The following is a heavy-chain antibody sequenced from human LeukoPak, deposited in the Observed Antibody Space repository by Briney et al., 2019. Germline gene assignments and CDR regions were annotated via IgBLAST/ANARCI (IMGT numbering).Heavy chain of an antibody. V-gene: IGHV4-4*07. Sequence: SETLSLTCTGSGGSISSYSYSWLRQPAGKGLEWIGRIYTSGSTNYNPSLKSRVTMSVDTSKNQFSLKLSSVTAADSAVYYCARDGYGSGSYSFDYWGQGTLVTVSS. CDR3: ARDGYGSGSYSFDY. CDR1: GGSISSYS. J-gene: IGHJ4*02. D-gene: IGHD3-10*01. CDR2: IYTSGST.